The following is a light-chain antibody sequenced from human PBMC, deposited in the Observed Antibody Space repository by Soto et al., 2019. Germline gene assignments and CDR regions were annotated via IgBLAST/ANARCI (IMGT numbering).Light chain of an antibody. Sequence: EIVLTQSPGTLSLSPGERATLSCRASQSVSSSNLVWYQQKPGQAPRLLIYGASSRATGIPDRFSGSGFGTDFTLTISRLEPDGFAVYYCQQYGSSPFTFGPGTKVDIK. J-gene: IGKJ3*01. CDR3: QQYGSSPFT. CDR1: QSVSSSN. V-gene: IGKV3-20*01. CDR2: GAS.